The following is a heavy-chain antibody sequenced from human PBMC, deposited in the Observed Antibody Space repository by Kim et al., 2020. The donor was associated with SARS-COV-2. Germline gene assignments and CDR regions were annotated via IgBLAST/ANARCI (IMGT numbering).Heavy chain of an antibody. V-gene: IGHV4-59*02. Sequence: SETLSLTCSVSGASVSSHYWNWIRQSPGRGLEWIGYIYHSGSTDYNPSLISRVSMSIDVSKNQFTLRLRSVAAADTGVYYCARDTVRGGTDVWGQGTTVTVSS. D-gene: IGHD3-10*01. CDR2: IYHSGST. CDR3: ARDTVRGGTDV. CDR1: GASVSSHY. J-gene: IGHJ6*02.